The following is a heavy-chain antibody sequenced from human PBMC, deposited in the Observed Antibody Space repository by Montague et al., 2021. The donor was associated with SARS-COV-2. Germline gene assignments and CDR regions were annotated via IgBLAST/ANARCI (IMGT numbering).Heavy chain of an antibody. J-gene: IGHJ6*02. D-gene: IGHD2-2*01. CDR2: IYYSGST. CDR1: GGPISSGGYY. Sequence: TLSLTCTVSGGPISSGGYYWSWIRQHPGKGLEWIGYIYYSGSTYYNPSLKSRVTISVDTSKSQFSLKLSSVTAADTAVYYCATESLGYCSSTSCYGPHYGMDVWGQGTTVTVSS. V-gene: IGHV4-31*03. CDR3: ATESLGYCSSTSCYGPHYGMDV.